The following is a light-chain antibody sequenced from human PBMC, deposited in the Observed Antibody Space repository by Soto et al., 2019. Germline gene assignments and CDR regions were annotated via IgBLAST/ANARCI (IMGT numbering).Light chain of an antibody. V-gene: IGLV2-18*01. J-gene: IGLJ2*01. CDR1: SSDVGNYNR. CDR2: DVS. CDR3: SLYTRRDFVI. Sequence: QSALTQPPSVSGSPGQSVTISCTGISSDVGNYNRVSWYQQPPGTAPKLMIYDVSNRPSGVPDRFSGSKSGNTASLTISGLQAEDEAEYYCSLYTRRDFVIFGGGTKLTVL.